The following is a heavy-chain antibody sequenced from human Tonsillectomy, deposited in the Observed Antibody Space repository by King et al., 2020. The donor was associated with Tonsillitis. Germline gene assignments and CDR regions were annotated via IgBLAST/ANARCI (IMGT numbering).Heavy chain of an antibody. J-gene: IGHJ6*02. Sequence: VQLVESGGGVVQPGRSLRLSCAASGFTFSSYAVHWVRQAPGKGLEWVAVISYDGTNKYYADSLKGRFTISRDNSKNTLYLQMDSLRAEDTAVYYCARDKTSMIVVGFSSHGMDVWGQGTTVTVSS. D-gene: IGHD3-22*01. CDR1: GFTFSSYA. CDR3: ARDKTSMIVVGFSSHGMDV. CDR2: ISYDGTNK. V-gene: IGHV3-30-3*01.